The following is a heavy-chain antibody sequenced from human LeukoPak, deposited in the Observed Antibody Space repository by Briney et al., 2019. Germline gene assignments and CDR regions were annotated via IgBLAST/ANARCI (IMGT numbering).Heavy chain of an antibody. CDR3: ARTSPRLYCSGGSCYGGDFDY. Sequence: GASVKVSCKASGGTFSSYAISWVRQAPGQGLEWMGWISAYNGNTNYAQKLQGRVTMTTDTSTSTAYMELRSLRSDDTAVYYCARTSPRLYCSGGSCYGGDFDYWGQGTLVTVSS. J-gene: IGHJ4*02. V-gene: IGHV1-18*01. D-gene: IGHD2-15*01. CDR1: GGTFSSYA. CDR2: ISAYNGNT.